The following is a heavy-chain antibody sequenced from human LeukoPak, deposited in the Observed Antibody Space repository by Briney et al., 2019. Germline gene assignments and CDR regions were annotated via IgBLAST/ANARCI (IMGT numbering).Heavy chain of an antibody. CDR1: GFTFSSYA. Sequence: GGSLRLSCAASGFTFSSYAMSWVRQAPGKGLEWVSAISGSGGSTYYADSVKGRFTISRDNCKNTLYLQMNSLRAEDTAVYYCAKRRSRVGASPFDYWGQGTLVTVSS. V-gene: IGHV3-23*01. J-gene: IGHJ4*02. D-gene: IGHD1-26*01. CDR2: ISGSGGST. CDR3: AKRRSRVGASPFDY.